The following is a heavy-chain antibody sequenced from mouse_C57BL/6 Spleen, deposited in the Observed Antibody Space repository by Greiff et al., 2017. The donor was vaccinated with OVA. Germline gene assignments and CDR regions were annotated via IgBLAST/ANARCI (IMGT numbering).Heavy chain of an antibody. CDR1: GYAFSSYW. V-gene: IGHV1-80*01. CDR2: IYPGDGDT. CDR3: ARGGIYYYGSSYWYCDV. J-gene: IGHJ1*03. D-gene: IGHD1-1*01. Sequence: QVQLQQSGAELVKPGASVKISCKASGYAFSSYWMNWVKQRPGKGLEWIGQIYPGDGDTTYNGKFKGKATLTADKSSSTAYMQLSSLTSEDSAVYDCARGGIYYYGSSYWYCDVWGTGTTGTVSS.